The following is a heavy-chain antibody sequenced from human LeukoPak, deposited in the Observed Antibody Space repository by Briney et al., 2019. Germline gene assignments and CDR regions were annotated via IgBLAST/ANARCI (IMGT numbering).Heavy chain of an antibody. Sequence: GGSLRLSCAASGFTFSSYAMHWVRQAPGKGLEWVAVISYDGSNKYYADSVRGRFTISRDNSKNTLYLQMNSLRAEDTAVYYCAREGNRGGYSYGYYYYGMDVWGQGTTVTVSS. CDR1: GFTFSSYA. CDR2: ISYDGSNK. D-gene: IGHD5-18*01. V-gene: IGHV3-30-3*01. CDR3: AREGNRGGYSYGYYYYGMDV. J-gene: IGHJ6*02.